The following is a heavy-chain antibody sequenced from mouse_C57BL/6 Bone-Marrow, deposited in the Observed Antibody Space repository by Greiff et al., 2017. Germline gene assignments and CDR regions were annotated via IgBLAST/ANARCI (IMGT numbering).Heavy chain of an antibody. V-gene: IGHV1-47*01. CDR3: ARSSTFFYYLDY. J-gene: IGHJ2*01. Sequence: QVQLKQSGAELVKPGASVKMSCKASGYTFTTYPIEWMKQNPGKSLEWIGNFHPYNDDTKYNEKFKGKATLTVEKSSNTVYLELSRLTSDDSAVYYCARSSTFFYYLDYWGQGTTLTVSS. CDR2: FHPYNDDT. CDR1: GYTFTTYP. D-gene: IGHD5-1*01.